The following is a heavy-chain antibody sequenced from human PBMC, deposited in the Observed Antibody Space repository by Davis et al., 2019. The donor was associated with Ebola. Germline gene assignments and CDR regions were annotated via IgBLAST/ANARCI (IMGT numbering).Heavy chain of an antibody. J-gene: IGHJ4*02. CDR1: GGSISSGGYS. CDR2: IYHSGST. D-gene: IGHD3-10*01. Sequence: MPSETLSLTCAVSGGSISSGGYSWSWIRQPPGKGLEWIGYIYHSGSTYYNPSLKSRVTISVDRSKNQFSLKLSSVTAADTAVYYCARAPLWFGELSLLYFDYWGQGTLVTVSS. V-gene: IGHV4-30-2*01. CDR3: ARAPLWFGELSLLYFDY.